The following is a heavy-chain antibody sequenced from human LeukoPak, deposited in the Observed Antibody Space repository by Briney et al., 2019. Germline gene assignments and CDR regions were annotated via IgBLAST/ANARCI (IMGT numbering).Heavy chain of an antibody. Sequence: GGSLRLSCAASGFTFSSYWMHWVRQAPGKGLEWVSGISWNSGSIGYADSVKGRFTISRDNAKNSLYLQMNSLRAEDTALYYCAKGHGWLVSLDFDYWGQGTLVTVSS. J-gene: IGHJ4*02. CDR1: GFTFSSYW. V-gene: IGHV3-9*01. CDR3: AKGHGWLVSLDFDY. CDR2: ISWNSGSI. D-gene: IGHD6-19*01.